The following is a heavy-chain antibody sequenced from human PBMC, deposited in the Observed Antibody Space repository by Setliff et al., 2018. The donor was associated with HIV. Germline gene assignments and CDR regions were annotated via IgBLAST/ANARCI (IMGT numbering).Heavy chain of an antibody. V-gene: IGHV4-34*01. J-gene: IGHJ4*02. CDR2: INHGGDT. CDR3: TRAQIAAPRPFDY. Sequence: PSETLSLTCAVSGYSISSGFYWSWIRQTPGKGLEWIGEINHGGDTNYSPSLMRRATISADTSKNQFSLRLSSVTAADTALYFCTRAQIAAPRPFDYWGQGTLVTVSS. CDR1: GYSISSGFY. D-gene: IGHD2-21*01.